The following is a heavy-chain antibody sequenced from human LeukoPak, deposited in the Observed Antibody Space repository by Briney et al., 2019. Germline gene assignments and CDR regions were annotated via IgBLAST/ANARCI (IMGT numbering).Heavy chain of an antibody. CDR1: VYSISSGYY. Sequence: PSETLSLTCTVSVYSISSGYYWGWIRQPPGKGLEWIGSIHHSGITYYNPSLKSRVTISVDTSKNQFSLKLNSIAAADTAVYYCARHPGFCNGGSCPPEYWGQGTLVTVSS. V-gene: IGHV4-38-2*02. CDR2: IHHSGIT. J-gene: IGHJ4*02. D-gene: IGHD2-15*01. CDR3: ARHPGFCNGGSCPPEY.